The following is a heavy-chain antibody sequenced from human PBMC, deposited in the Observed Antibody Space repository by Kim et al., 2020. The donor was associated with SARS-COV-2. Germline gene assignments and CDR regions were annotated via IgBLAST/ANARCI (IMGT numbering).Heavy chain of an antibody. J-gene: IGHJ5*02. CDR2: IYYSGST. CDR3: ASRSSKYSSPFDP. Sequence: SETLSLTCTVSGGSISSYYWSWIRQPPGKGLEWIGYIYYSGSTNYNPSLKSRVTISVDTSKNQFSLKLSSVTAADTAVYYCASRSSKYSSPFDPWGQGTL. D-gene: IGHD6-6*01. CDR1: GGSISSYY. V-gene: IGHV4-59*01.